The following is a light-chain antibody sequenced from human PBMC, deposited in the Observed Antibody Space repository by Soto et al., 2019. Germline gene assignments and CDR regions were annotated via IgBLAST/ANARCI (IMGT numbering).Light chain of an antibody. CDR1: QDISNY. J-gene: IGKJ4*01. V-gene: IGKV1-33*01. Sequence: DIQMTQSPSSLSASVGDRVTITCQASQDISNYLNWYQQKPGKAPKLLIYDASNLETGVPSRFSASGSGTDFTFTISSLQPVDIATYYCQQYDNLPITFGGGTKVEIK. CDR3: QQYDNLPIT. CDR2: DAS.